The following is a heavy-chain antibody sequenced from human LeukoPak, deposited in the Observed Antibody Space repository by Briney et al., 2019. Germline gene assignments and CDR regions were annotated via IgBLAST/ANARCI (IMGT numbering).Heavy chain of an antibody. CDR1: GFTFSGFA. J-gene: IGHJ6*01. CDR3: AKMKGHPLPKYYMDV. D-gene: IGHD1-26*01. Sequence: GESLRLSCAASGFTFSGFAMSWVRRTPGKGLEWVSGTSGSGDNTLYADPVKGRFTISRDNSKNTLYLEMNSLRAEDTAIYYCAKMKGHPLPKYYMDVWGQGTTVTVSS. CDR2: TSGSGDNT. V-gene: IGHV3-23*01.